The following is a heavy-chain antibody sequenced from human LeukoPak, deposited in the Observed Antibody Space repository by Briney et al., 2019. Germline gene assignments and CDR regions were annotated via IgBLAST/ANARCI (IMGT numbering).Heavy chain of an antibody. V-gene: IGHV1-46*01. CDR2: INPSGGDT. D-gene: IGHD1-14*01. J-gene: IGHJ4*02. Sequence: GASVKVSCKASGYTFTSYYMHWVRQAPGQGLEWMVIINPSGGDTSYAQKLQGRLTMTRDTSTNTVYMELSSLRSEDTAVYYCAREVMDNLRFDYWGQGTLVTVSS. CDR3: AREVMDNLRFDY. CDR1: GYTFTSYY.